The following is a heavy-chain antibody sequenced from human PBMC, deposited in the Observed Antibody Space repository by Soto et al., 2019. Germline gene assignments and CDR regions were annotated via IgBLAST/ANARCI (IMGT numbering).Heavy chain of an antibody. CDR2: IDGHGDQ. CDR1: GFSLTTSGID. D-gene: IGHD2-21*01. J-gene: IGHJ4*02. V-gene: IGHV2-70*19. CDR3: ARLLKGGPSDLLQIDC. Sequence: SGATLVNPTQTLTLTCAFSGFSLTTSGIDGTGVRQAPGNALEWLALIDGHGDQNYSSSLMTRVTLSKDNSKNQVVLVMPNMGPLDTGSYFCARLLKGGPSDLLQIDCWGQGTLVTVSS.